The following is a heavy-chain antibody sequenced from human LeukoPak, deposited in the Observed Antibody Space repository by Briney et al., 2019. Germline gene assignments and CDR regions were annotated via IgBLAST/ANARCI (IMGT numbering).Heavy chain of an antibody. J-gene: IGHJ4*02. CDR3: ARRYSYGYYFDY. CDR1: GGSISSSSYY. Sequence: SETLSLTCTVSGGSISSSSYYWGWIRQPPGKGLEWIGSIYYSGSTYYNPSLKSRVTISVDTSKNQFSLKLSSVTAADTAVYYCARRYSYGYYFDYWGQGTLVTVSS. CDR2: IYYSGST. D-gene: IGHD5-18*01. V-gene: IGHV4-39*01.